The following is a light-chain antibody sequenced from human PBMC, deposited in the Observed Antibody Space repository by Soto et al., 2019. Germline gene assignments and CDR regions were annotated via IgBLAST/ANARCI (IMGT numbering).Light chain of an antibody. CDR3: PPYKYLPIR. J-gene: IGKJ4*01. Sequence: EIVMTQSPFTLSVSTGERDTLSCRASQSVSSNLAWYQQKPGQAPSLLIYGAFTRATGVPTRFSGSRSGAEFTLTLYSLQAEDFTSYCSPPYKYLPIRFGGGTNVDI. CDR1: QSVSSN. V-gene: IGKV3-15*01. CDR2: GAF.